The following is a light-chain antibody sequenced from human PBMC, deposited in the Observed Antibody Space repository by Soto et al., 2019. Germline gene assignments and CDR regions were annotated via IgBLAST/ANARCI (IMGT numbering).Light chain of an antibody. Sequence: EIVLTQSPGTLSLSPGERATLSCMSSQDINNYLAWYQHRPGQAPRLLIDDASNRATGIRARFSGTGSGRDFTLTISSLEPEDFAVYYCQHLRTFGQGTRLEIK. CDR2: DAS. CDR3: QHLRT. J-gene: IGKJ5*01. CDR1: QDINNY. V-gene: IGKV3-11*02.